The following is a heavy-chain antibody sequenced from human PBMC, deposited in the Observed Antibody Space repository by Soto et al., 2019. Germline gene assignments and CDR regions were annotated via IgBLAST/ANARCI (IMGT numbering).Heavy chain of an antibody. CDR2: IYPGDSDT. CDR3: VRPRGLQSNYGGDV. J-gene: IGHJ6*02. D-gene: IGHD4-4*01. CDR1: GYTFVNYW. Sequence: GESLTISCKGSGYTFVNYWIGWVRQMPGKGLEWMGTIYPGDSDTRYSPSFEGQVTISADESINTAYLQWSSLQPSDTAVYYCVRPRGLQSNYGGDVWGQGTAVTVSS. V-gene: IGHV5-51*01.